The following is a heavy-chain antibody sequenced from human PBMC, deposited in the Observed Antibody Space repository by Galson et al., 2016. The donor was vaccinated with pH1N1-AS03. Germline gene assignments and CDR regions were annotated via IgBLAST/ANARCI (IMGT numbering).Heavy chain of an antibody. V-gene: IGHV4-34*01. CDR2: VIHGRSI. Sequence: LSLTCAVYGGSVSGYGWSWIRQSPGKGLEWIGEVIHGRSIIYNPSLTSRVTISGDTSRNQFSLQLNSVTAADTAVYYCARGRIVVGVVGPGRVRDYFDPWGQGTLVTVSS. J-gene: IGHJ5*02. CDR3: ARGRIVVGVVGPGRVRDYFDP. CDR1: GGSVSGYG. D-gene: IGHD3-22*01.